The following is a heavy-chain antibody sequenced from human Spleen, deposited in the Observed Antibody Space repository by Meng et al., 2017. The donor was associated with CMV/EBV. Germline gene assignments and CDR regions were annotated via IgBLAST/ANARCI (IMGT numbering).Heavy chain of an antibody. Sequence: ASVKVSCKASGYTFTGYYMHWVRQAPGQGLEWMGWIHPSSGGTKYAKKFQGRVTMTRDTSTSTVHMELTKLRSDDTAVYYCARRDIWFGDYLDVWGQGTTVTVSS. CDR3: ARRDIWFGDYLDV. CDR1: GYTFTGYY. D-gene: IGHD3-10*01. V-gene: IGHV1-2*02. CDR2: IHPSSGGT. J-gene: IGHJ6*02.